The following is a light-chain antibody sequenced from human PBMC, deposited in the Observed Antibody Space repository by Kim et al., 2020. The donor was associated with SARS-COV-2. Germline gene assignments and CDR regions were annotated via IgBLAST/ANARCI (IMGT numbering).Light chain of an antibody. J-gene: IGLJ3*02. CDR2: SNN. CDR1: SSDIGTNY. V-gene: IGLV1-44*01. CDR3: ATWDASLSGWV. Sequence: GQRVTISCSGSSSDIGTNYVNWYQQLPGTAPKLLIYSNNRRPSGFPDRFSGSSAGTSASLAISGLQSDDEADYHCATWDASLSGWVFGGGTQLTVL.